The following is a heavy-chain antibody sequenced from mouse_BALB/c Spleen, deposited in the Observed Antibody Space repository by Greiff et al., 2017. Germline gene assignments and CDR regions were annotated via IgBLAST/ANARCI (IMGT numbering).Heavy chain of an antibody. J-gene: IGHJ1*01. D-gene: IGHD1-1*01. CDR1: GFNIKDTY. V-gene: IGHV14-3*02. CDR3: ARGYYGSSDWYFDV. CDR2: IDPANGNT. Sequence: EVKLVESGAELVKPGASVKLSCTASGFNIKDTYMHWVKQRPEQGLEWIGRIDPANGNTKYDPKFQGKATITADTSSNTAYLQLSSLTSEDTAVYYCARGYYGSSDWYFDVWGAGTTVTVSS.